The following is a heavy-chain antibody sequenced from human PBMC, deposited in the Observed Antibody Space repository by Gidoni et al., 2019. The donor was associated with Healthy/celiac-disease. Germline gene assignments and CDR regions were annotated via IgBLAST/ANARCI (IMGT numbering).Heavy chain of an antibody. V-gene: IGHV3-23*01. D-gene: IGHD1-26*01. CDR1: GFTFSSYA. CDR3: AKDKGYSGSYERGGAFDI. Sequence: EVQLLESGGGLVQPGGSLRLSCAASGFTFSSYAMSWVRQAPGKGLEWVSAISGSGGSTYYADSVKGRFTISRDNSKNTLYLQMNSLRAEDTAVYYCAKDKGYSGSYERGGAFDIWDQGTMVTVSS. J-gene: IGHJ3*02. CDR2: ISGSGGST.